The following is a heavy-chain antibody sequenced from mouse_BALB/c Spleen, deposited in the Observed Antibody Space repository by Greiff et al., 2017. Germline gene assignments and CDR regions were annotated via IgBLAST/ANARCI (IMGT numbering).Heavy chain of an antibody. CDR1: GYAFSSSW. CDR3: ARGGYGSSYWFAY. J-gene: IGHJ3*01. CDR2: IYPGDGDT. V-gene: IGHV1-82*01. D-gene: IGHD1-1*01. Sequence: QVQLQQSGPELVKPGASVKISCKASGYAFSSSWMNWVKQRPGQGLEWIGRIYPGDGDTNYNGKFKGKATLTADKSSSTAYMQLSSLTSVDSAVYFCARGGYGSSYWFAYWGQGTLVTVSA.